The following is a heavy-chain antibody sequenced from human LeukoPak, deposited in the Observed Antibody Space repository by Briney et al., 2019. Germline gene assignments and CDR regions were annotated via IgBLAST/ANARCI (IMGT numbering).Heavy chain of an antibody. CDR3: AREYVGYRNYYYYYMDV. CDR1: GGSISSGGYY. CDR2: IYYSGST. V-gene: IGHV4-31*03. D-gene: IGHD6-13*01. Sequence: PSETLSLTCTVSGGSISSGGYYWSWIRQHPGKGLEWIGYIYYSGSTYYNPSLKSRVTISVDTSKNQLSLKLSSVTAADTAVYYCAREYVGYRNYYYYYMDVRGKGTTVTVSS. J-gene: IGHJ6*03.